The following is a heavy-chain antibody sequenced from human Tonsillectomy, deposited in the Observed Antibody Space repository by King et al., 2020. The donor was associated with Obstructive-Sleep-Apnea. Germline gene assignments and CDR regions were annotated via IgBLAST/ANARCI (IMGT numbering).Heavy chain of an antibody. CDR2: IIPMFGST. J-gene: IGHJ6*02. Sequence: QLVQSGAEVKKPGSSVKVSCKASGGTLRRYAISWVRQAPGQGLEWMGGIIPMFGSTNYAQKFQGRVTITADESTSTAYMELSSLRSEDTALYYCARANCGGDCHSGYYYVMDVWGQGTAVTVSS. V-gene: IGHV1-69*01. CDR3: ARANCGGDCHSGYYYVMDV. CDR1: GGTLRRYA. D-gene: IGHD2-21*02.